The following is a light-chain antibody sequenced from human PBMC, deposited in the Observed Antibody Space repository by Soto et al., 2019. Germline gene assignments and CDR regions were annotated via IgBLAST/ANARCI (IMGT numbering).Light chain of an antibody. CDR3: QQYDSSLYT. J-gene: IGKJ2*01. CDR1: QSVSSSF. Sequence: EIVLTQSPGTLSLSPGERATLSCRASQSVSSSFLAWYQQKPGQAPRLLIYGASSRATGIPDRFSGSGSGTDFTLTISRLEPEDFAAYYWQQYDSSLYTFGQGTKLESK. V-gene: IGKV3-20*01. CDR2: GAS.